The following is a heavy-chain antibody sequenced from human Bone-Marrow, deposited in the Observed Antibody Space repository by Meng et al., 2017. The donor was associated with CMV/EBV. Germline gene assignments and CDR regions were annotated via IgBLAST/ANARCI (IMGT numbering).Heavy chain of an antibody. Sequence: SETLSLTCTVSGGSISSYYWSWIRQPPGKGLEWIGSIYYSGSTYYNPSLKSRVTISVDTSKNQFSLKLSSVAAADTAVYYCARLTIFGARYYYGMDVWGQGTTVTVSS. J-gene: IGHJ6*02. CDR1: GGSISSYY. CDR2: IYYSGST. CDR3: ARLTIFGARYYYGMDV. V-gene: IGHV4-59*05. D-gene: IGHD3-3*01.